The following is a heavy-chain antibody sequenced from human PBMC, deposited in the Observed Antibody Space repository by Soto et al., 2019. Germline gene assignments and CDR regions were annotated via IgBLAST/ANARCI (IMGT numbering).Heavy chain of an antibody. CDR1: GYTFTSYY. J-gene: IGHJ3*02. CDR2: INPSGGST. V-gene: IGHV1-46*01. Sequence: ASVKVSCKASGYTFTSYYMHWVRQAPGQGLEWMGIINPSGGSTSYAQKFQGRVTMTRDTSTSTGYMELSSLRSEDTAVYYCAREGGVTTTGSPDAFDIWGQGTMVTVSS. CDR3: AREGGVTTTGSPDAFDI. D-gene: IGHD4-4*01.